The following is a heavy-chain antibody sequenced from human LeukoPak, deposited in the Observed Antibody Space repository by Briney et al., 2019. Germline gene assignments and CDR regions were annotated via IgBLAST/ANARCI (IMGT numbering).Heavy chain of an antibody. CDR1: GFTFSSYA. J-gene: IGHJ4*02. D-gene: IGHD2-15*01. CDR3: VKDPDCSGGSCAPGYFDY. Sequence: GGSLRLSCSASGFTFSSYAMHWVRQAPGMGLEYVSAISSNGGSTYYADSVKGRFTISRDNSKNTLYLQMSSLRAEDTAVYYCVKDPDCSGGSCAPGYFDYWGQGTLVTVSS. V-gene: IGHV3-64D*06. CDR2: ISSNGGST.